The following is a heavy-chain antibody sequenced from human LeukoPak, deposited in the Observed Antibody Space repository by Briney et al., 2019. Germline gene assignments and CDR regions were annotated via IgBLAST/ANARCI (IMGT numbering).Heavy chain of an antibody. V-gene: IGHV3-11*01. J-gene: IGHJ4*02. CDR3: ARDRVTGYYDSSGYLFF. CDR2: ISSSGSTI. D-gene: IGHD3-22*01. Sequence: GGSLRLSCAASGFTFSDYYMSWLRQAPGKGLEWVSYISSSGSTIYYADSMEGRFTISRGNAKNSLYLQMNSLRAEDTAVYYCARDRVTGYYDSSGYLFFWGQGTLVTVSS. CDR1: GFTFSDYY.